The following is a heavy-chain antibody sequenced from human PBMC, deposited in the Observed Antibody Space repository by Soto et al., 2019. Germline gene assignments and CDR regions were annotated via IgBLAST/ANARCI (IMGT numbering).Heavy chain of an antibody. V-gene: IGHV4-34*01. D-gene: IGHD1-20*01. CDR3: ANRITVLGLLIPSLDP. Sequence: PSETLSLTCAVYGGSVNGYYWNWIRQPPGKGLEWIGEINHTGGTHYNPSLKSRLTMSVDTSKNQFSLRLSSVTAADTAIYYCANRITVLGLLIPSLDPCGQGTQVTAFS. J-gene: IGHJ5*02. CDR2: INHTGGT. CDR1: GGSVNGYY.